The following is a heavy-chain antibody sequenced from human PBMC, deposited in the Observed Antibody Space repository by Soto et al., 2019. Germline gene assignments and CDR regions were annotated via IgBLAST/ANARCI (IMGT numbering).Heavy chain of an antibody. J-gene: IGHJ4*02. Sequence: GGSLRLSCAASGFNFSSYSMNWVRQAPGKGLVWVSCISSNGSSISYADSVKGRFTISRDNAKNTLYVQLHSVTPEDTAVYYCARGALYCTNGVCYRVALDYWGQGTLVTVSS. D-gene: IGHD2-8*01. CDR3: ARGALYCTNGVCYRVALDY. V-gene: IGHV3-74*01. CDR1: GFNFSSYS. CDR2: ISSNGSSI.